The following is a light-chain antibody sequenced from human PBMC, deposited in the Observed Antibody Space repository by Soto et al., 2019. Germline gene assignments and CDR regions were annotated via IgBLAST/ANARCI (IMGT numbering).Light chain of an antibody. V-gene: IGKV1-39*01. Sequence: DIQKTLSASSLSASVRDRVTIKCRASQTIGIYLNWYQQKPGKAPKLLIFAASSLQSGVPSRFSGSRSGPDFTLTISSLQPEDFATYYCQQSYSSSPTVGQGSKVAIK. CDR1: QTIGIY. CDR2: AAS. CDR3: QQSYSSSPT. J-gene: IGKJ1*01.